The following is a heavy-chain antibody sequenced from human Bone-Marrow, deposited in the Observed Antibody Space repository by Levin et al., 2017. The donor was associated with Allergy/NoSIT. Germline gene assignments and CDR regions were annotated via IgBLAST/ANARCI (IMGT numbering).Heavy chain of an antibody. V-gene: IGHV3-23*01. D-gene: IGHD2-8*02. CDR2: ISGSDGST. CDR3: AKDANTGIPFDY. Sequence: ETLSLTCAASGFTFNSYAMSWVRQAPGKGLEWVSAISGSDGSTYYAESVKGRFTISRDESKNTLFLQMINLRAEDTAMYYCAKDANTGIPFDYWGQGTLVTVSS. CDR1: GFTFNSYA. J-gene: IGHJ4*02.